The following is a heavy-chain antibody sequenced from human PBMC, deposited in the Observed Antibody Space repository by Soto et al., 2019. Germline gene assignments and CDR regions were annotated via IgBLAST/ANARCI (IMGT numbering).Heavy chain of an antibody. Sequence: EVQLLESGGGLVQPGGSLRLSCAASGFTFSSYAVSWVRQAPGKGLEWVSGLSGGGGSTYYADSVRGRFTISRDNSKNTLYLHMNSLRAEDTAVYYCAKGSAVAGTSLYYYYGLDVWGQGTTVTVSS. CDR1: GFTFSSYA. CDR2: LSGGGGST. D-gene: IGHD6-19*01. V-gene: IGHV3-23*01. CDR3: AKGSAVAGTSLYYYYGLDV. J-gene: IGHJ6*02.